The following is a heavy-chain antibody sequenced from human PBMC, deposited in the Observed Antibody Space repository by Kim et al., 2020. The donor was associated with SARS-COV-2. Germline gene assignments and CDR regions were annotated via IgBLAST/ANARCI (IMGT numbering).Heavy chain of an antibody. Sequence: GGSLRLSCAASGFTFSSYSMNWVRQAPGKGLEWVSSISSSSSYIYYADSVKGRFTISRDNAKNSLYLQMNSLRAEDTAVYYCARERYDSSGYYSIPKGDWFDPWGQGTLVTVSS. CDR3: ARERYDSSGYYSIPKGDWFDP. V-gene: IGHV3-21*01. CDR1: GFTFSSYS. J-gene: IGHJ5*02. D-gene: IGHD3-22*01. CDR2: ISSSSSYI.